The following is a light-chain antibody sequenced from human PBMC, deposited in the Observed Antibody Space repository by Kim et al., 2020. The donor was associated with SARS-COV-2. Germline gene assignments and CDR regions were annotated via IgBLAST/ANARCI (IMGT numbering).Light chain of an antibody. CDR1: QSISAW. Sequence: ASVGDRVTITCRARQSISAWLAWYQQKPGKAPKLLIYQASTLQSGVTSRFSGSGSGTEFTLTISSLQPDDFATYYCQQYNYYPWTFGQGTKVDIK. V-gene: IGKV1-5*03. CDR3: QQYNYYPWT. J-gene: IGKJ1*01. CDR2: QAS.